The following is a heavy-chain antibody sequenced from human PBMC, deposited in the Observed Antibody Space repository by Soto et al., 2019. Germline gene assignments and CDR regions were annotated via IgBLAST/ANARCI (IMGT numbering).Heavy chain of an antibody. CDR3: ATSGDSSSSSHVDY. V-gene: IGHV3-33*01. Sequence: LRLSCAASGSTFRSYGMHWVRQAPGKGLVWVAVIWYDGSNKYYADSVKGRVTISSDNSKNTLYLQMNSLRAEDTAVYYCATSGDSSSSSHVDYWGQGTLVTVSS. J-gene: IGHJ4*02. CDR1: GSTFRSYG. CDR2: IWYDGSNK. D-gene: IGHD6-6*01.